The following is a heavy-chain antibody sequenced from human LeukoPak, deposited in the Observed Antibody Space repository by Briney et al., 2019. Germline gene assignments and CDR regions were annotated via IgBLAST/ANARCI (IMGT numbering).Heavy chain of an antibody. D-gene: IGHD6-13*01. CDR3: ASRIAAAG. Sequence: GRSLRLSCAASGFTFSTYAMHSVRQAPGKGLEWVSAISCSSGSTYYADSVKGRFTISRDNYKNTLYLQMNSLRAEDTAVYYCASRIAAAGWGEGTLVTVSS. CDR1: GFTFSTYA. J-gene: IGHJ4*02. V-gene: IGHV3-23*01. CDR2: ISCSSGST.